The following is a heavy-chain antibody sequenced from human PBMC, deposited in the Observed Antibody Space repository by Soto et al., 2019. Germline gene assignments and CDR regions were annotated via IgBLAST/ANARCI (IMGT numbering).Heavy chain of an antibody. CDR3: ARCYCSVGSSYSWWHFDL. CDR1: GYTFTNYA. Sequence: QVQLVQSGAEVKKPGASVKVSCQASGYTFTNYAISWVRQAPGQGLEWMGWISASTRNTDQAQNFQGRVTMTIETSTNTANRTLRSLRSTASDVYYCARCYCSVGSSYSWWHFDLWGRGTLVTVPS. J-gene: IGHJ2*01. V-gene: IGHV1-18*01. D-gene: IGHD2-15*01. CDR2: ISASTRNT.